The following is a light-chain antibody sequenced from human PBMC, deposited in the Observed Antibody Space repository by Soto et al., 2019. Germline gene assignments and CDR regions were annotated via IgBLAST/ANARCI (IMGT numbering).Light chain of an antibody. CDR3: QQYNSYLWT. CDR2: KAS. CDR1: QSISNW. V-gene: IGKV1-5*03. Sequence: DLQMTQSPSTLPASVGDRVTITCRASQSISNWLAWYQQKPGKAPQLLIYKASILERGVSSRFSGSGSGTEFTLTISSLQPDDFATYYCQQYNSYLWTFGQGTKVDVK. J-gene: IGKJ1*01.